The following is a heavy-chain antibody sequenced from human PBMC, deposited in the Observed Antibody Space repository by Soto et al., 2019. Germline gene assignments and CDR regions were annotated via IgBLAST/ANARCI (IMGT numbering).Heavy chain of an antibody. D-gene: IGHD2-21*01. CDR3: ARSSCSDSVSCNWFDT. J-gene: IGHJ5*02. V-gene: IGHV4-59*01. Sequence: QVQLQESGPGLVKSSETLSLTCSSSGDSSSTYYWGWIRQPPGKGLKWIGYINYNGRSNHNPSLKSRLSISVDASKNHVSLKLNSVTAADTAVYYCARSSCSDSVSCNWFDTWGQGTLVVVSS. CDR2: INYNGRS. CDR1: GDSSSTYY.